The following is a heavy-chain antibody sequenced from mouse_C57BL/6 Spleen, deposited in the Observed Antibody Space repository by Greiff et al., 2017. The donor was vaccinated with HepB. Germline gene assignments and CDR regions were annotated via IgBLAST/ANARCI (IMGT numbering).Heavy chain of an antibody. CDR3: ARIRLLLDTMDY. CDR1: GFTFSDYG. CDR2: ISSGSSTI. V-gene: IGHV5-17*01. J-gene: IGHJ4*01. D-gene: IGHD1-1*01. Sequence: EVKLVESGGGLVKPGGSLKLSCAASGFTFSDYGMHWVRQAPEKGLEWVAYISSGSSTIYYADTVKGRFTISRDNAKNNLFLQMTSLRSEDTAMYYCARIRLLLDTMDYWGQGTSVTVSS.